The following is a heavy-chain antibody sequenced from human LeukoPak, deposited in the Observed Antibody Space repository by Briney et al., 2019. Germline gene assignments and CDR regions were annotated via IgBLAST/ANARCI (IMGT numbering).Heavy chain of an antibody. CDR1: GGSISSGGYS. Sequence: SQTLSLTCAVSGGSISSGGYSWSWIRRPPGKGLEWIGYIYHSGSTYYNPSLKSRVTISVDTSKNQFSLKLSSVTAADTAVYYCARLYYYGSGSYSPFDYWGQGTLVTVSS. J-gene: IGHJ4*02. V-gene: IGHV4-30-2*02. CDR2: IYHSGST. D-gene: IGHD3-10*01. CDR3: ARLYYYGSGSYSPFDY.